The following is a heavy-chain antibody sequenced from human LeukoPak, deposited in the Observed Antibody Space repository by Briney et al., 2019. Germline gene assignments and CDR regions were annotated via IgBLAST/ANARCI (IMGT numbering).Heavy chain of an antibody. Sequence: PGGSLRLSCAASGFTVSSNYMSWVRQAPGKGLEWVSVIYSGGSTYYADSVKGRFTISRHNSKNTLYLQMNSLRAEDTAVYYCAKTYIGYDYVWGSYRTPPYFDYWGQGTLVTVSS. J-gene: IGHJ4*02. CDR1: GFTVSSNY. CDR3: AKTYIGYDYVWGSYRTPPYFDY. CDR2: IYSGGST. D-gene: IGHD3-16*02. V-gene: IGHV3-53*01.